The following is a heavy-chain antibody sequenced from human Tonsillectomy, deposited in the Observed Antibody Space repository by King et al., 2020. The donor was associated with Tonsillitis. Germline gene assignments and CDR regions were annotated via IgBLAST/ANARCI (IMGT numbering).Heavy chain of an antibody. D-gene: IGHD4-17*01. V-gene: IGHV1-18*04. CDR1: GYTFTSYG. J-gene: IGHJ6*02. CDR2: ISAYNGNT. Sequence: VQLVQSGAEVKKPGASVKVSCMASGYTFTSYGISWVRQAPGQGLEWMGWISAYNGNTKYAQKLQGRVTMTTDKSTRTAYLELRSLRSDDTAVYDCARDSLYGDCDYYYSGLDVWGQGTTVTASS. CDR3: ARDSLYGDCDYYYSGLDV.